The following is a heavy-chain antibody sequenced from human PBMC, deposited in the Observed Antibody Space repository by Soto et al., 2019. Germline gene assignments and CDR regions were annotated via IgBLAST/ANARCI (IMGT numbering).Heavy chain of an antibody. CDR1: GFNFNIHA. D-gene: IGHD3-22*01. CDR3: ASGAAFYYDTSRY. J-gene: IGHJ4*02. Sequence: GGSLRLSCAAPGFNFNIHALHWIRQAPGEGLEWVAVMSPGGNSQYYADSVKGRFAISRDTSKSTPYLQMTSLRPEDTAVYYCASGAAFYYDTSRYWGQGTLVTVSS. V-gene: IGHV3-30*09. CDR2: MSPGGNSQ.